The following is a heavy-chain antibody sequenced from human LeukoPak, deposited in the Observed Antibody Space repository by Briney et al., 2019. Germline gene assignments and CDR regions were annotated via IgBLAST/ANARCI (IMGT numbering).Heavy chain of an antibody. D-gene: IGHD3-22*01. Sequence: GASVKVSCKASGYTFTGYYMHWVRQAPGQGLEWVGWINPNSGDANHAQKFQGRVTMTRDTSISTAYMELSRLRSDDTAVYYCARDNYDSSGYYSNWFDPWGQGTLVTVSS. V-gene: IGHV1-2*02. CDR2: INPNSGDA. CDR3: ARDNYDSSGYYSNWFDP. CDR1: GYTFTGYY. J-gene: IGHJ5*02.